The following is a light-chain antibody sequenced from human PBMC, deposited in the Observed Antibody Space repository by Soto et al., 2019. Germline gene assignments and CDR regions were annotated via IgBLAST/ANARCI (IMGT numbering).Light chain of an antibody. J-gene: IGLJ3*02. V-gene: IGLV2-11*01. CDR3: CSYPGSHTWV. Sequence: QSVLTQPRSVSGSPGQSVTISCTGTNSYIGNYNYVSWYQQHPGKAPKVMIYDVSKRPSGVPDRFSGSKSGNTASLTISGLQDEDEADYYCCSYPGSHTWVLGGGTKLTVL. CDR2: DVS. CDR1: NSYIGNYNY.